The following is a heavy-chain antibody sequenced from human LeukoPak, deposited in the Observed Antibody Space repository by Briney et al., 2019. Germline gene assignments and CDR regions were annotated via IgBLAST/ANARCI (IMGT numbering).Heavy chain of an antibody. J-gene: IGHJ5*02. CDR2: ISYSGST. CDR1: GDSISSFY. CDR3: ARGGASSNWFDP. V-gene: IGHV4-59*01. D-gene: IGHD4/OR15-4a*01. Sequence: SETLSLTCTVSGDSISSFYWSWIRQPQGKRPEGIGYISYSGSTEYNPSLRSRVTISVDTSKNQLSLKLSSVTAADTSVYYCARGGASSNWFDPWGQGTLVTVSS.